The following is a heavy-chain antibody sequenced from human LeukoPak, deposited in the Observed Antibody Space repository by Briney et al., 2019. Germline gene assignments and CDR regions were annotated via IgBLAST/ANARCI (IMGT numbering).Heavy chain of an antibody. CDR1: GFTFSRYW. CDR2: INSDGSTT. Sequence: PGGSLTLSCAASGFTFSRYWMNWVRQAPGKGLVWVSRINSDGSTTRYADSVKGRFTISRDNAKNTMYLQMNSLRAEDTAVYYCARENSYGMDVWGQGTTVTVSS. J-gene: IGHJ6*02. V-gene: IGHV3-74*01. CDR3: ARENSYGMDV.